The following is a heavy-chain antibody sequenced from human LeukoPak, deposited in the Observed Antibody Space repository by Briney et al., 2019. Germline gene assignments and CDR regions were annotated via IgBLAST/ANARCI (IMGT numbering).Heavy chain of an antibody. D-gene: IGHD3-3*01. CDR1: GGTFIHYS. CDR2: IIPVFGTT. Sequence: GASVMVSCKASGGTFIHYSISWVRQAPGQGLEWMGGIIPVFGTTNYAQKFQGRVTITADESTSTAYMELSSLRSEDAAVYYCARDGVHVGLFDYWGQGTLVTVSS. J-gene: IGHJ4*02. CDR3: ARDGVHVGLFDY. V-gene: IGHV1-69*13.